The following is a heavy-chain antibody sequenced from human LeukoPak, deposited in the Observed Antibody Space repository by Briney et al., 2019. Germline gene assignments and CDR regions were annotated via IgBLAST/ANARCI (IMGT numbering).Heavy chain of an antibody. J-gene: IGHJ5*02. CDR3: ARHAFGSGDNWFDP. V-gene: IGHV4-59*08. Sequence: QPSETLSLTCTVSGGSISSYYWSWIRQPPGKGLEWIGYIYYSGSTNYNPSLKSRVTISVDTSKNQFSLKLSSVTAADTAVYYCARHAFGSGDNWFDPWGQGTLVTVSS. CDR2: IYYSGST. CDR1: GGSISSYY. D-gene: IGHD3-16*01.